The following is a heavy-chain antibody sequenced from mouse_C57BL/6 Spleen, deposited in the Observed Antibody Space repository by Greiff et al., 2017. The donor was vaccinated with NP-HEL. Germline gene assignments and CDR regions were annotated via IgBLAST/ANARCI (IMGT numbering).Heavy chain of an antibody. V-gene: IGHV5-17*01. Sequence: EVKLVESGGGLVKPGGSLKLSCAASGFTFSDYGMHWVRQAPEKGLEWVAYISSGSSTIYYADTVKGRFTISRDNAKNTLFLQMTSLRSEDTAMYYCARPGGNWDYFDYWGQGTTLTVSS. D-gene: IGHD2-1*01. CDR1: GFTFSDYG. CDR2: ISSGSSTI. J-gene: IGHJ2*01. CDR3: ARPGGNWDYFDY.